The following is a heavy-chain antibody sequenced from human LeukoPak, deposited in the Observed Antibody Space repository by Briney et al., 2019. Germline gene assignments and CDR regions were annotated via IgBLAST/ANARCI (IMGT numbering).Heavy chain of an antibody. V-gene: IGHV1-69*04. CDR3: ATSGYTSRFDH. CDR2: IIPIRDMA. D-gene: IGHD6-19*01. CDR1: GGAFNIYG. Sequence: GASVKVSCKASGGAFNIYGITWVRQAPGQGLEWMGRIIPIRDMANCGQRFQGRVTITADRSTSTAYLELRRLTSDDTAFYYCATSGYTSRFDHWGQGTLVNVSS. J-gene: IGHJ4*02.